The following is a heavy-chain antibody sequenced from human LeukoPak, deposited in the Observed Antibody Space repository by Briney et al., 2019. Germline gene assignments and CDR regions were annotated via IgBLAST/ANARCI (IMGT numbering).Heavy chain of an antibody. J-gene: IGHJ4*02. V-gene: IGHV4-59*08. CDR3: ARHAQDYDFWSGSTEGGLSY. Sequence: SETLSLTCTVSGGSISSYYWSWIRQPPGKGLEWIGYIYYSGSTNYNPSLKSRVTISVDTSKNQFSLKLSSVTAADTAVYYCARHAQDYDFWSGSTEGGLSYRGQGTLVTVSS. CDR2: IYYSGST. CDR1: GGSISSYY. D-gene: IGHD3-3*01.